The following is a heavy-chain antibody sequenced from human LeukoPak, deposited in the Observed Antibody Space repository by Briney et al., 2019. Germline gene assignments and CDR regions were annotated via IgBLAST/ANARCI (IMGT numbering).Heavy chain of an antibody. Sequence: GGSLRLSCAASGFTFSSYAMHWVRQAPGKGLEWVAVVWFDGNNKYYADSVKGRFTISRDSPNNTVYLQMNSLRAEGTAAYYCARDIYYGSGSYDYWGQGTLVTVSS. CDR1: GFTFSSYA. D-gene: IGHD3-10*01. J-gene: IGHJ4*02. CDR3: ARDIYYGSGSYDY. CDR2: VWFDGNNK. V-gene: IGHV3-33*01.